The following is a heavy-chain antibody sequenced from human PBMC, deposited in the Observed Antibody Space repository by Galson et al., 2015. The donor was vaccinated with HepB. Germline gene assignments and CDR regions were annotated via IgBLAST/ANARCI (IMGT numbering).Heavy chain of an antibody. V-gene: IGHV1-3*01. CDR3: ARVRGDGYNWANDY. J-gene: IGHJ4*02. CDR1: GYTFSHNP. Sequence: SVKVSCKASGYTFSHNPMHWVRQAPGQRFEWMGWINAATGYARYSQRFRGRVTLTSDTSAHTVYMELSSLRSEDTAVYYCARVRGDGYNWANDYWGQGTLVTVSS. CDR2: INAATGYA. D-gene: IGHD5-24*01.